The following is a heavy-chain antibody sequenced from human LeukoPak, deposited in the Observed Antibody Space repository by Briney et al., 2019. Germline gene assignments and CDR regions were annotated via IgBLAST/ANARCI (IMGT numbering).Heavy chain of an antibody. V-gene: IGHV3-74*03. D-gene: IGHD4-23*01. CDR3: AKGGTTVVDY. CDR1: GFTISSYW. J-gene: IGHJ4*02. CDR2: INGDGSST. Sequence: GGSLRLSCGATGFTISSYWMHWVRHAPGKGLVWVSRINGDGSSTTYADSVKGRFTISRDNAKNTLYLQMNSLRAEDTAVYYCAKGGTTVVDYWGQGTLVTVSS.